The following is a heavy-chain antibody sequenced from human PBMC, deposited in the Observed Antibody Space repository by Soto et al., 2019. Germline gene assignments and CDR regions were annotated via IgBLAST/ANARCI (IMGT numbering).Heavy chain of an antibody. V-gene: IGHV1-69*01. J-gene: IGHJ5*02. CDR2: IIPVFGTT. CDR1: GDSFGSYA. D-gene: IGHD3-10*01. Sequence: QMQLVQSGPEVKKPGSSVKVSCKASGDSFGSYAVSWVRQAPGQGLEWMGAIIPVFGTTNYTQKFQGRVTITADDSTTTAYMELSSLRSDDTAVYYGAREPFGRFDPWGQGPLVTVSS. CDR3: AREPFGRFDP.